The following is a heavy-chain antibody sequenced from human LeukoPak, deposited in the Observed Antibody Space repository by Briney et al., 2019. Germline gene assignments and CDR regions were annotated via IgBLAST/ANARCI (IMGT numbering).Heavy chain of an antibody. CDR1: GYTFTGYY. Sequence: ASVKVSCKASGYTFTGYYMHWVRQAPGQGLEWMGRINPNSGGTNYAQKFQGRVTMTRDTSISTAYMELSRLRSDDTAVYYCASGLGYCSGGSCYYMDVWGKGTTVTVSS. V-gene: IGHV1-2*06. CDR3: ASGLGYCSGGSCYYMDV. CDR2: INPNSGGT. D-gene: IGHD2-15*01. J-gene: IGHJ6*03.